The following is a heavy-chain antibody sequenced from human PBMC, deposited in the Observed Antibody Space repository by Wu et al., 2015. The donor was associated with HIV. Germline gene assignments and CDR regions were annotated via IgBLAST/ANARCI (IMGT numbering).Heavy chain of an antibody. CDR3: ARAHRPVADALELDY. CDR2: INQNSGGA. J-gene: IGHJ4*02. D-gene: IGHD6-19*01. CDR1: GYSFSDYH. V-gene: IGHV1-2*02. Sequence: QVQLVQSGVEVKKPGAPVKVSCKASGYSFSDYHVHWVRQAPGQGLEWMGWINQNSGGATYAQKFQGRVAMTRDTSISTAFMELSRLRFDDTAIYYCARAHRPVADALELDYWGQGTLVIVS.